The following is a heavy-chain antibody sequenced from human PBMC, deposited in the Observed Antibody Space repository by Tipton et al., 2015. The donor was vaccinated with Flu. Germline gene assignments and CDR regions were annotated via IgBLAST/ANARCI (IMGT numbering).Heavy chain of an antibody. CDR2: IYTNANT. CDR3: ARANSALVTNHYYGLDV. D-gene: IGHD5-18*01. J-gene: IGHJ6*02. CDR1: GGSISRGSYY. V-gene: IGHV4-61*02. Sequence: TLSLTCTVSGGSISRGSYYYNWIRQPAGEGLEWIGRIYTNANTNYKASLKSRVTISIDRSKSQFSLKVTSVTAADTAVYYCARANSALVTNHYYGLDVWGQGTTVTVSS.